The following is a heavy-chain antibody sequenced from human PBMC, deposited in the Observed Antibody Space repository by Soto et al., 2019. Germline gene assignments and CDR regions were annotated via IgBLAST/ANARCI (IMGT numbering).Heavy chain of an antibody. CDR3: ARQETYYYDSSGYSPNAFDI. J-gene: IGHJ3*02. V-gene: IGHV5-51*01. CDR2: IYPGDSDT. D-gene: IGHD3-22*01. Sequence: PGESLKISCKGSGYSFTSYWIGWVRQMPGKGLEWMGIIYPGDSDTRYSPSFQGQVTISADKSISTAYLQWSSLKASDTAMYYCARQETYYYDSSGYSPNAFDIWGQGTMVTVS. CDR1: GYSFTSYW.